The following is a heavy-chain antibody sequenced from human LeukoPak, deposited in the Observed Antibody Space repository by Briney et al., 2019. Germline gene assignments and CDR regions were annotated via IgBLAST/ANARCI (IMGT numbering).Heavy chain of an antibody. V-gene: IGHV3-30*18. CDR2: ISYDGSKK. Sequence: GGSLRLSCAASGFTFSSYGMHWVRQAPGKGLEWVTVISYDGSKKYYADSVKGRFTISRDNSKNTLYLQMNSLRAEDTAVYFCAKGWYYYDSSGPRYFDSGGQGTLVTVSS. CDR3: AKGWYYYDSSGPRYFDS. CDR1: GFTFSSYG. J-gene: IGHJ4*02. D-gene: IGHD3-22*01.